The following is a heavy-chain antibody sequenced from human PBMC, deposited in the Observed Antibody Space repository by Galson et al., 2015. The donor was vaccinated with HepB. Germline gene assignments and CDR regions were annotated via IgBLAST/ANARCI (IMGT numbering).Heavy chain of an antibody. D-gene: IGHD5-12*01. J-gene: IGHJ4*02. CDR3: ARSLRGYSGYDSFDY. Sequence: SLRLSCAASGFSVSDDYMNWVRQAPGKGPEWVSTISRRGSTYHADSVKGRFIISRDNSKNTLFLQMNSLSAEDTAVYYCARSLRGYSGYDSFDYWGQGTLVTVSS. CDR1: GFSVSDDY. V-gene: IGHV3-53*01. CDR2: ISRRGST.